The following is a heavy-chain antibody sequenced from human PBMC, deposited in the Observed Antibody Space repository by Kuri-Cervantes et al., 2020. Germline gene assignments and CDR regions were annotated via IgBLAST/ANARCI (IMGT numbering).Heavy chain of an antibody. V-gene: IGHV3-30-3*02. CDR2: ISYDGSNQ. Sequence: LSLTCAASGSTFSSHATHWVRQAPGKGLEWVAVISYDGSNQYYADSVKGRFTISRDNSKNTLYLQMNSLRAEDTAVYYCAKPSMGYSNYLGNDYWGQGTLVTVSS. CDR1: GSTFSSHA. CDR3: AKPSMGYSNYLGNDY. D-gene: IGHD4-11*01. J-gene: IGHJ4*02.